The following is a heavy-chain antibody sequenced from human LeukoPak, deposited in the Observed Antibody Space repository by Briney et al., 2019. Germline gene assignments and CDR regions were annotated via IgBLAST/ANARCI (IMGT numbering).Heavy chain of an antibody. D-gene: IGHD6-19*01. CDR2: IYYSGST. CDR1: GGSIISSTYY. J-gene: IGHJ4*02. CDR3: ARGLAVAGTGGY. V-gene: IGHV4-39*01. Sequence: SETLSLTCTVSGGSIISSTYYWGWIRQPPGKGLEWIGSIYYSGSTYYNPSLKSRVTISVDTSKNQFSLKLSSVTAADTAVYYCARGLAVAGTGGYWGQGTLVTVSS.